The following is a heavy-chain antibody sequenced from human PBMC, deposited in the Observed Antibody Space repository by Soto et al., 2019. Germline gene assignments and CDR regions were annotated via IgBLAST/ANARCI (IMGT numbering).Heavy chain of an antibody. D-gene: IGHD6-19*01. CDR3: ARDGYSSGWSDYYYYGMDV. J-gene: IGHJ6*02. CDR1: GYTFTGYY. CDR2: INPNSGGT. Sequence: ASVKVSCKASGYTFTGYYMHWVRQAPGQGLEWMGWINPNSGGTNYARKFQGWVTMTRDTSISTAYMELSRLRSDDTAVYYCARDGYSSGWSDYYYYGMDVWGQGTTVTVSS. V-gene: IGHV1-2*04.